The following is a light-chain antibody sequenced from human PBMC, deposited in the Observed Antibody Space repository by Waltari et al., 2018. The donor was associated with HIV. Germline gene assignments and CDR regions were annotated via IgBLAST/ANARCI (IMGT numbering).Light chain of an antibody. J-gene: IGKJ4*01. CDR3: QQYAASPLT. CDR2: GAS. Sequence: EIVFTQSPDTLSVSPGERATLSCRASQSVRSASLAWYQQKPGQAPRLLIYGASSRAPGIPDRFSGSGAVTDFILTISRLEPEDCAVYYCQQYAASPLTFGGGTKVEIK. V-gene: IGKV3-20*01. CDR1: QSVRSAS.